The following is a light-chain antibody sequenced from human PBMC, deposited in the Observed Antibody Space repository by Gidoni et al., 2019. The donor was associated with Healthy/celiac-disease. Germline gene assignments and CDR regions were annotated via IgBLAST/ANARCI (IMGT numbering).Light chain of an antibody. CDR3: QSYDSSLSGSEV. J-gene: IGLJ2*01. V-gene: IGLV1-40*01. Sequence: QSVLTQPPSVSVAPGQRVTISCTGSSSNIGAGYDVHWYQQLPGTAPKLLIYGNSNRPSGVPDRFSGSKSGTSASLAITGLQAEDEADYYCQSYDSSLSGSEVFGGGTKLTVL. CDR2: GNS. CDR1: SSNIGAGYD.